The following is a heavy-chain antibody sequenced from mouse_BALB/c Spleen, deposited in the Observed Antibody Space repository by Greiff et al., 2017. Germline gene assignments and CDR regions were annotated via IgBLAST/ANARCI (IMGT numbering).Heavy chain of an antibody. J-gene: IGHJ4*01. Sequence: EVKVVESGGGLVQPGGSMKLSCVASGFTFSNYWMNWVRQSPEKGLEWVAEIRLKSNNYATHYAESVKGRFTISRDDSKSSVYLQMNNLRAEDTGIYYCTRRAKGAMDYWGQGTSVTVSS. V-gene: IGHV6-6*02. CDR2: IRLKSNNYAT. CDR1: GFTFSNYW. CDR3: TRRAKGAMDY.